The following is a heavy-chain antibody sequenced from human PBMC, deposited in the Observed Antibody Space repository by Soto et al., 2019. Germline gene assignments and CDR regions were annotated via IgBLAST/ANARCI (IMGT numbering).Heavy chain of an antibody. CDR1: GFTFSSYG. CDR3: AKERGLYGEWEGDFDY. Sequence: QVQLVESGGGVVQPGRSLRLSCAASGFTFSSYGMHWVRQAPGKGLEWVAVISYDGSNKYYADSVKGRFTISRDNSKNTLYLQMNSLRAEDTAVYYCAKERGLYGEWEGDFDYWGQGTLVTVSS. D-gene: IGHD4-17*01. J-gene: IGHJ4*02. V-gene: IGHV3-30*18. CDR2: ISYDGSNK.